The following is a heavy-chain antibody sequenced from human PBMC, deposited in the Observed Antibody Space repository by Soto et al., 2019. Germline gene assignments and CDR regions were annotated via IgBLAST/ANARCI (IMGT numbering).Heavy chain of an antibody. CDR1: GFTFSSYA. V-gene: IGHV3-23*01. CDR2: ISGSGGST. Sequence: AGGSLRLSCAASGFTFSSYAMSWVRQAPGKGLEWVSAISGSGGSTYYADSVKGRFTISRDNSKNTLYLQMNSLRAEDTAVYYCAKVGYCSSTSCSYLFDYWGQGTLVTVSS. CDR3: AKVGYCSSTSCSYLFDY. D-gene: IGHD2-2*03. J-gene: IGHJ4*02.